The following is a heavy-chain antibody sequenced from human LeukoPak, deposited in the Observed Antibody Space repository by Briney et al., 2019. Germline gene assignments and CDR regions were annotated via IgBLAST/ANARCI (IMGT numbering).Heavy chain of an antibody. J-gene: IGHJ4*02. V-gene: IGHV3-7*01. CDR3: TNSDDYGDY. Sequence: QSGGSLRLSCGASGFTFSSYWMSWVRQAPGKGLEWVANIKQDGSEKYYVDSVKGRFTISRDNAKNSLYLQMNSLRAEDTAVYYCTNSDDYGDYWGQGTLVTVSS. CDR1: GFTFSSYW. CDR2: IKQDGSEK.